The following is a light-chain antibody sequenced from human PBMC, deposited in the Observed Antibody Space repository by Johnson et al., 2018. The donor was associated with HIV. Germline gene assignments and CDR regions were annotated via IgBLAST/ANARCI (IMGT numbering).Light chain of an antibody. CDR1: SSDMGNYA. Sequence: QSVLTQPPSVSAAPGQKVTISCSGSSSDMGNYAVSWYQQLPGTAPKLLIYENNKRPSGIPDRFSGSKSGTSATLGITGLQTGDEADYYCGTWDSSLSAGGYVFGTGTKVTVL. CDR2: ENN. J-gene: IGLJ1*01. V-gene: IGLV1-51*02. CDR3: GTWDSSLSAGGYV.